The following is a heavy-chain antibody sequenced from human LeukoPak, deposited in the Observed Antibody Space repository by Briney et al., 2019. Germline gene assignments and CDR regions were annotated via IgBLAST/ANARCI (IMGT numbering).Heavy chain of an antibody. D-gene: IGHD3-22*01. J-gene: IGHJ4*02. Sequence: PSETLSLTCTVSGGSISSGGYYWSWIRQHPGKGLEWIGYIYYSGSTYYNPSLKSRVTISVDTSKNQFSLKLSSVTAADTAVYYCARDPEYYYDSSGYTHFDYWGQGTLVTVSS. V-gene: IGHV4-31*03. CDR3: ARDPEYYYDSSGYTHFDY. CDR2: IYYSGST. CDR1: GGSISSGGYY.